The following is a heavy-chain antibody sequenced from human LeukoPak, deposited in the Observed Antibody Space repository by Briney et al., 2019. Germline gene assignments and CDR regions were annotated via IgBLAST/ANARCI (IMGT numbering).Heavy chain of an antibody. V-gene: IGHV1-8*01. J-gene: IGHJ6*03. Sequence: AAVKVSCKGSGYTFTRDDINWVRQATGEGGEGMGWMNPKSGKIGYAQKFQGRFTITRNTSISTPYMELSSLRSEDTAVYYSARSYDSSGYYTTCDYYMDVWGKGTPVTVSS. D-gene: IGHD3-22*01. CDR3: ARSYDSSGYYTTCDYYMDV. CDR2: MNPKSGKI. CDR1: GYTFTRDD.